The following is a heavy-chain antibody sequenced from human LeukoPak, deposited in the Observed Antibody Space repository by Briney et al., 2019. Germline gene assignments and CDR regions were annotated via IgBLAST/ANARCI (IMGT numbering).Heavy chain of an antibody. CDR1: GGSISNYY. Sequence: SETLSLTCTVSGGSISNYYWNWIRQPPGKGLEWIGYIYYSGTTNYNPSLKSRVTISVDTSKNQFSLKLSSVTAADTAVYYCARGDTTTVAYYYYMDVWGKGTTVTVSS. J-gene: IGHJ6*03. D-gene: IGHD4-23*01. CDR2: IYYSGTT. CDR3: ARGDTTTVAYYYYMDV. V-gene: IGHV4-59*01.